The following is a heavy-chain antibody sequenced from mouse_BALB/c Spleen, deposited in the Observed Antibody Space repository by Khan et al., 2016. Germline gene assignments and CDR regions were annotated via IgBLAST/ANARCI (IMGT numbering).Heavy chain of an antibody. Sequence: QIQLVQSGPELKKPGETVKISCKASEYTFTNYGMNWVKQAPGKGLMWMAWINTDTGEPTYAEEFKGRFAFSLEASASTAYLQINNLKNEDSATYFCARTGDYPYYAMDYWGQGTSVTVTS. J-gene: IGHJ4*01. CDR1: EYTFTNYG. V-gene: IGHV9-3*02. CDR3: ARTGDYPYYAMDY. D-gene: IGHD2-13*01. CDR2: INTDTGEP.